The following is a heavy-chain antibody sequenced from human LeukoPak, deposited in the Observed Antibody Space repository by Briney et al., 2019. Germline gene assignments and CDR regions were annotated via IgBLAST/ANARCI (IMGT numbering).Heavy chain of an antibody. CDR1: GYTFTSYD. Sequence: ASVKVSCKASGYTFTSYDINWVRQATGQGLEGMGWMNPNSGNTDYAQKFQGRVTMTRNTSRSTAYMELSSLRSEDTAVYYCASRVMVGATDDAFDIWGQGTMVTVSS. J-gene: IGHJ3*02. V-gene: IGHV1-8*01. CDR2: MNPNSGNT. CDR3: ASRVMVGATDDAFDI. D-gene: IGHD1-26*01.